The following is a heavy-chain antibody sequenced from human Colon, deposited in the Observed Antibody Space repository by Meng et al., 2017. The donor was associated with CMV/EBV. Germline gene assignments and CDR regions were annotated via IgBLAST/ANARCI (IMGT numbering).Heavy chain of an antibody. Sequence: FSFRNAWMNWVRQAPGKGLEWVGRIKSKPDGGTTDYAAPVKGRFTISRDDSKNTLYLQMNSLKTEDTAVYYCTTDLEGYSGYRDFDYWGQGTLVTVSS. CDR3: TTDLEGYSGYRDFDY. J-gene: IGHJ4*02. CDR2: IKSKPDGGTT. V-gene: IGHV3-15*07. D-gene: IGHD5-12*01. CDR1: FSFRNAW.